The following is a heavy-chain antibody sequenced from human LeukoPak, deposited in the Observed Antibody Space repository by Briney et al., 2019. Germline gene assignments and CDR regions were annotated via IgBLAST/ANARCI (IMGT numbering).Heavy chain of an antibody. J-gene: IGHJ4*02. CDR3: ATDGYYYDSSGYPYFDY. CDR2: IRYDGSNK. Sequence: GGSLRLSCAASGFTFSSYGMHWVRQAPGKGLEWVAFIRYDGSNKYYADSVKGRFTISRDNSKNTLYLQMNSLRAEDTAVYYCATDGYYYDSSGYPYFDYWGQGTLVTVSS. D-gene: IGHD3-22*01. CDR1: GFTFSSYG. V-gene: IGHV3-30*02.